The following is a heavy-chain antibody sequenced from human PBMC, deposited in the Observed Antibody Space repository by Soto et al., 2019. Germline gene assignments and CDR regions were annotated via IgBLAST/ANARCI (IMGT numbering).Heavy chain of an antibody. CDR1: GGSISSGGYY. V-gene: IGHV4-39*07. J-gene: IGHJ6*02. CDR2: IYHSGST. CDR3: ATFEEPGYGMDV. Sequence: SETLSLTCAVSGGSISSGGYYWGWIRQPPGKGLEWIGSIYHSGSTYYNPSLKSRVTISVDTSKNQFSLKLSSVTAADTAVYYCATFEEPGYGMDVWGQGTTVTVSS.